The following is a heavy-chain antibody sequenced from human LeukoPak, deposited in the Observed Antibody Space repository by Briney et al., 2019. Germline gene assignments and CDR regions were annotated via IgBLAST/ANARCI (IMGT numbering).Heavy chain of an antibody. CDR1: GFTFSRFS. CDR3: AREFSTVGNFDY. D-gene: IGHD3-3*02. CDR2: IYFTGNHI. Sequence: GGSLRLSCATSGFTFSRFSMRWVRQAPGKGLEWVSSIYFTGNHISYADSVKRRFTISRDNANNSVYLQMNGLRAEDTAVYYCAREFSTVGNFDYWGQGTLVTVSS. V-gene: IGHV3-21*01. J-gene: IGHJ4*02.